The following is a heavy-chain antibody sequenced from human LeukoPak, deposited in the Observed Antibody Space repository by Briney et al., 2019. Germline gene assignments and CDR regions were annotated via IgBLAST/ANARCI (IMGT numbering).Heavy chain of an antibody. CDR2: IYYSGST. V-gene: IGHV4-39*07. J-gene: IGHJ4*02. D-gene: IGHD1-1*01. Sequence: SETLSLTCTVSGGSISSSSYYWGWIRQPPGKGLEWIGSIYYSGSTYYNPSLKSRVTISVDTSKNQFSLKLSSVTAADTAVYCCARDYGPTTGMDWGQGTLVTVSS. CDR3: ARDYGPTTGMD. CDR1: GGSISSSSYY.